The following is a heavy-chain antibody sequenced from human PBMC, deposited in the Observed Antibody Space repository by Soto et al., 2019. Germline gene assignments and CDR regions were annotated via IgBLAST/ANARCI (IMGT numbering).Heavy chain of an antibody. J-gene: IGHJ6*02. CDR1: GGSISSYY. Sequence: PSETLSLTCTVSGGSISSYYWSWIRQPPGKGLEWIGYIYYSGSTNYNPSLKSRVTISVDTSKNQFSLKLSSVTAADTAVYYCARVTVTDQTYYYYYGMDVRGQGTTVTVSS. V-gene: IGHV4-59*01. D-gene: IGHD4-4*01. CDR2: IYYSGST. CDR3: ARVTVTDQTYYYYYGMDV.